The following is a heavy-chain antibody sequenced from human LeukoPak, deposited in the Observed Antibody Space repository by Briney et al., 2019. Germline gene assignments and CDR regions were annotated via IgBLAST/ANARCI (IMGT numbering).Heavy chain of an antibody. Sequence: SVKVSCKASGGTFSSYAISWVRQAPGQGLEWMGRIIPILGIANHAQKFQGRVTITADKSTSTAYMELSSLRSEDTAVYYCARDWYDSSGYYSFDYWGQGTLVTVSS. CDR3: ARDWYDSSGYYSFDY. CDR2: IIPILGIA. D-gene: IGHD3-22*01. V-gene: IGHV1-69*04. CDR1: GGTFSSYA. J-gene: IGHJ4*02.